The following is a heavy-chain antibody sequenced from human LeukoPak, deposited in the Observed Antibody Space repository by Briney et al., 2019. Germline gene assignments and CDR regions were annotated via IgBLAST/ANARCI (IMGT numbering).Heavy chain of an antibody. CDR3: ARAFYTATPVYYYYGIDV. CDR1: GFTFSSYS. J-gene: IGHJ6*04. CDR2: ISSSSSYI. D-gene: IGHD5-18*01. Sequence: GGSLRLSCAASGFTFSSYSMNWVRQAPGKGLEWVSSISSSSSYIYYADSVKGRFTISRDNAKNSLYLQMNSLRAEDTAVYYCARAFYTATPVYYYYGIDVWGKGTTVTVSS. V-gene: IGHV3-21*01.